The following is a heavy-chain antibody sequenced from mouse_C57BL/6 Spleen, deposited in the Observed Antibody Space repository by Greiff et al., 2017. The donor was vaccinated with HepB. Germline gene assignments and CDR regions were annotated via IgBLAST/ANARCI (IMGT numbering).Heavy chain of an antibody. D-gene: IGHD3-2*02. CDR3: ARGLRLGYYFDY. Sequence: EVKLQESGPGLVKPSQSLSLTCSVTGYSITSGYYWNWIRQFPGNKLEWMGYISYDGSNNYNPSLKNRISITRDTSKNQFFLKLNSVTTEDTATYYCARGLRLGYYFDYWGQGTTLTVSS. CDR2: ISYDGSN. V-gene: IGHV3-6*01. J-gene: IGHJ2*01. CDR1: GYSITSGYY.